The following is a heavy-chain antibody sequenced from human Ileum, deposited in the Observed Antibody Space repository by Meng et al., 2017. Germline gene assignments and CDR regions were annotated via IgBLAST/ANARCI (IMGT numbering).Heavy chain of an antibody. CDR3: AAPGVAPPGLTGDY. D-gene: IGHD3/OR15-3a*01. Sequence: QGRVGQLWSELKKPGASVKVSCKASGYTFTTYALSWLRQAPGQGLEWMGIINPSGVSTTFAQKFQGRVTLTRDTSTSTVYMELSNLRSEDTAVYYCAAPGVAPPGLTGDYWGQGTLVTVSS. J-gene: IGHJ4*02. V-gene: IGHV1-46*01. CDR1: GYTFTTYA. CDR2: INPSGVST.